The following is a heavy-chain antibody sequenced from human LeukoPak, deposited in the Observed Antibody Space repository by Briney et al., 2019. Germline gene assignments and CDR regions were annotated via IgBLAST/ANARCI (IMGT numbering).Heavy chain of an antibody. CDR3: ARSASRYFDWFDY. Sequence: ASVKVSCKGSGYSFTNYWIGWVRQMPGKGLEWMGIIYPGDSDTRYIPSFQGQVTISADKSINTAYLQWSSLKASDTAIYYCARSASRYFDWFDYWGQGTLVTVSS. D-gene: IGHD3-9*01. V-gene: IGHV5-51*01. CDR2: IYPGDSDT. CDR1: GYSFTNYW. J-gene: IGHJ4*02.